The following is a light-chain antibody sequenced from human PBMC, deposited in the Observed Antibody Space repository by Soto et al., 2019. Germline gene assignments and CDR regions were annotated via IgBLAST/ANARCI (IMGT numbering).Light chain of an antibody. J-gene: IGKJ2*01. CDR2: KTS. V-gene: IGKV1-5*03. Sequence: DTQMTLTPSTVSASVGDRGTIRCRASQRLSGWLAWYQQKQGKAPKLLIYKTSTLESGVPSRFSGSGSQTEFTLTINSLQPDDSASYFCLQYQHLYTFRQGT. CDR1: QRLSGW. CDR3: LQYQHLYT.